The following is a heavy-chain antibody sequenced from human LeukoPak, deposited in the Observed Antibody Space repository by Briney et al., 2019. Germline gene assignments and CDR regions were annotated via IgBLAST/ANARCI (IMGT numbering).Heavy chain of an antibody. D-gene: IGHD1-26*01. Sequence: GESLKISCKGSGYSFTSYWIGWVRQMPGKGLEWMGIIYPGDSDTRYSPSFQGQVTISADKSISTAYLQWSSLKASDTAMYYCARLAIVGATTYYYGMDVWGQGTTVTVSS. CDR2: IYPGDSDT. CDR3: ARLAIVGATTYYYGMDV. CDR1: GYSFTSYW. J-gene: IGHJ6*02. V-gene: IGHV5-51*01.